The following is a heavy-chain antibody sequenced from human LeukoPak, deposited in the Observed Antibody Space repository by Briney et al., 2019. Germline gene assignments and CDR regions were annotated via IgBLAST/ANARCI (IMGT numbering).Heavy chain of an antibody. CDR1: GASISSNNW. J-gene: IGHJ4*02. Sequence: SGTLSLTCAVSGASISSNNWSSWVRQPPGKGLEWIGEIHHSGDTNYNPSLKSRVTVSVDKSKNQFSLRMSSVTAGETAVYYCARGYYNYGFLCDYWGQGTVVSVSS. CDR3: ARGYYNYGFLCDY. D-gene: IGHD5-18*01. CDR2: IHHSGDT. V-gene: IGHV4-4*02.